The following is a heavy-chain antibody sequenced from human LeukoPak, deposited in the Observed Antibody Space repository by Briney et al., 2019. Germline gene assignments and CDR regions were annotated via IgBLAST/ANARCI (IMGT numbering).Heavy chain of an antibody. CDR3: VRGGPSTWS. J-gene: IGHJ5*02. V-gene: IGHV3-74*01. CDR2: INDDGSDT. CDR1: GFTFKLYW. D-gene: IGHD2-15*01. Sequence: GGSPRLSCAASGFTFKLYWMHWVRQVPGKRPVWVSRINDDGSDTIYADSVRGRFTISRDDAKNTVYLQMNNLRAEDTAVYYCVRGGPSTWSWGQGTLATVSS.